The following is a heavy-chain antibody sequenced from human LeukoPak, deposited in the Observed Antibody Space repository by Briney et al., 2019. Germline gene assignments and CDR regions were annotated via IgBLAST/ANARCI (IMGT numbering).Heavy chain of an antibody. V-gene: IGHV1-46*01. CDR3: ARDPVTIFGVKYYMDV. Sequence: ASVTVSCKASGYTFTSYYMHWVRQAPGQGLEWMGIINPSGGSTSYAQNFQGRVTMTRDTSTSTVYMERSSTRSETTLLYYCARDPVTIFGVKYYMDVWGKGTTVTVSS. J-gene: IGHJ6*03. D-gene: IGHD3-3*01. CDR2: INPSGGST. CDR1: GYTFTSYY.